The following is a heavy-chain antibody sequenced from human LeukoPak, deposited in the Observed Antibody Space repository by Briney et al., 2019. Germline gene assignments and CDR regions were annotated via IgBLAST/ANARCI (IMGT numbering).Heavy chain of an antibody. Sequence: GGSLRLSCATSGFTFSTYGMHWVRQAPGKGLEWVAVIWYDGSNKFYSDSVGGRFSMSRDNSKNTVYLEMNSLRAEDTAVYYCAKDFCGGDCFQTPLGFNYWGQGTLVTVSS. D-gene: IGHD2-21*01. CDR3: AKDFCGGDCFQTPLGFNY. J-gene: IGHJ4*02. V-gene: IGHV3-33*06. CDR1: GFTFSTYG. CDR2: IWYDGSNK.